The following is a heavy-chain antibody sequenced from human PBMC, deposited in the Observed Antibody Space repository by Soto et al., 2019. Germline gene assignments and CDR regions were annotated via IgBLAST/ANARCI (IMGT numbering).Heavy chain of an antibody. Sequence: SETLSLTCSVSVGSVSYKTYYWSWIRQPPGKRLEWIGYVYYSGTTNYNPSLKSRVTISVDLPKNRFSLRLSSVTTADTALYYCARTTAVPNTLRSRYFFDYWGQGTLVTVS. CDR3: ARTTAVPNTLRSRYFFDY. J-gene: IGHJ4*02. CDR2: VYYSGTT. D-gene: IGHD4-17*01. CDR1: VGSVSYKTYY. V-gene: IGHV4-61*01.